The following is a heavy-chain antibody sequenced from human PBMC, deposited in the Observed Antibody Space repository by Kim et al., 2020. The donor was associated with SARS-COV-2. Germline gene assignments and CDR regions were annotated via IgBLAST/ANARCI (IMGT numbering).Heavy chain of an antibody. J-gene: IGHJ5*02. V-gene: IGHV1-3*01. Sequence: ASVKVSCKASGYTFDTFSLYWLRQAPGHRFEWMGWINGGNGNTRYSQNFQGRVTFTRDASATTAFMELTSLTFKDTAVYYCAREGSGSYNWLDPWGQGTLVTVSS. CDR2: INGGNGNT. CDR1: GYTFDTFS. CDR3: AREGSGSYNWLDP. D-gene: IGHD3-10*01.